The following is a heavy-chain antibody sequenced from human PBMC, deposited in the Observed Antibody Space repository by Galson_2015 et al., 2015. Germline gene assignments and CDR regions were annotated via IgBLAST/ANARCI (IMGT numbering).Heavy chain of an antibody. V-gene: IGHV1-69*06. J-gene: IGHJ4*02. CDR3: ARDLGTGTTSETNFDY. Sequence: SVKVSCKASGGTFSSYAISWVRQAPGQGLEWMGGIIPIFGTANYAQKSQGRVTITADKSTSTAYMELSSLRSEDTAVYYCARDLGTGTTSETNFDYWGQGTLVTVSS. D-gene: IGHD1-7*01. CDR1: GGTFSSYA. CDR2: IIPIFGTA.